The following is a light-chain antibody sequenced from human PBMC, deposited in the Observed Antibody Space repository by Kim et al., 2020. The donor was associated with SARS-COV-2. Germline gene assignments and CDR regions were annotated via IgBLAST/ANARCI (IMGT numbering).Light chain of an antibody. CDR1: QSLSSIY. Sequence: EIVLTQSPGTLSLSPGERATLSCRASQSLSSIYLAWYHQKPGQAPRLLIYGASSRATGIPDRFSGSGSGTDFTLTISRLEPEDFAVYYCQQYGSSPYTFGQGTKLEI. J-gene: IGKJ2*01. V-gene: IGKV3-20*01. CDR3: QQYGSSPYT. CDR2: GAS.